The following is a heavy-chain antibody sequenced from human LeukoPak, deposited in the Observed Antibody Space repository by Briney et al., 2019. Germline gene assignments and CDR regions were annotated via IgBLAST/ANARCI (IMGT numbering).Heavy chain of an antibody. V-gene: IGHV3-11*04. CDR2: ITSNGSTI. Sequence: PGGSLRLSCAASGFTFSNFYMSWLRQAPGKGLEWVSYITSNGSTIDYAESVKGRFTISRDNAKNSLYLQMSSLRAEDTAVYYCAREYLNGFDIWGQGTTVTVSS. J-gene: IGHJ3*02. CDR1: GFTFSNFY. D-gene: IGHD2-2*02. CDR3: AREYLNGFDI.